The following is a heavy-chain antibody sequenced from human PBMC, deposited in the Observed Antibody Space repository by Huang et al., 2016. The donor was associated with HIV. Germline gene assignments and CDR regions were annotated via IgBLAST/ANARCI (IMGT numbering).Heavy chain of an antibody. CDR3: AAQWELRGGVDF. CDR2: IYSDDST. CDR1: GFTVGSNY. Sequence: EVQLVESGGGLIQPGGSLRLSCAASGFTVGSNYMSWVRQAPGKGLEWVSVIYSDDSTCFADSVKGRFTISRDNAKNTLYLQMNSLRAEDTVVYYCAAQWELRGGVDFWGQGTLVTVSS. V-gene: IGHV3-53*01. J-gene: IGHJ4*02. D-gene: IGHD1-26*01.